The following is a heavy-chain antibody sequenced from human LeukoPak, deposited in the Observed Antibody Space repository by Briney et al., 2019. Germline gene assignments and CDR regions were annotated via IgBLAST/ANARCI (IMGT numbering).Heavy chain of an antibody. J-gene: IGHJ4*02. CDR1: GFTFNSYG. D-gene: IGHD3-10*01. CDR2: ISGSGGST. CDR3: AKDPLWFGEWDY. Sequence: GGSLRLSCAASGFTFNSYGMSWVRQAPGKGLEWVSGISGSGGSTYYANSVKGRFTISRDNSKNTLYLQMNSLRAEDTAVYYCAKDPLWFGEWDYWGQGTLVTVSS. V-gene: IGHV3-23*01.